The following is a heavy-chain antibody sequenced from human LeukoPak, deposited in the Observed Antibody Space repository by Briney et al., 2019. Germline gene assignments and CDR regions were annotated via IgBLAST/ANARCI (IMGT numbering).Heavy chain of an antibody. J-gene: IGHJ6*02. CDR3: ARAPLRFDISTGYHNQAYGMDV. CDR1: GGSISNGGYY. V-gene: IGHV4-31*03. Sequence: SETLSLTCTVSGGSISNGGYYWTWIRQLPGRGLEWIGYIYYSGNTYYNPSLKSRVTISVDTSKNQFSLKLSSVTAADTAVYYCARAPLRFDISTGYHNQAYGMDVWGQGTTATVSS. D-gene: IGHD3-9*01. CDR2: IYYSGNT.